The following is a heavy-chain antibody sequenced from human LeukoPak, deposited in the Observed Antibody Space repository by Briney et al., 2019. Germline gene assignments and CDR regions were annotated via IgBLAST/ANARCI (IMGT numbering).Heavy chain of an antibody. Sequence: PGGSLRLSCAASGFTFSTYVMHWVRQAPGKGLMWVSRISHDGTDTSYADSVKDRFTVSRDNAKNTLYLQMNSLRAEDTAVYYCAKESGIRSYGAYFPHWAQGTLVTVSS. CDR1: GFTFSTYV. CDR2: ISHDGTDT. CDR3: AKESGIRSYGAYFPH. V-gene: IGHV3-74*01. D-gene: IGHD4-17*01. J-gene: IGHJ1*01.